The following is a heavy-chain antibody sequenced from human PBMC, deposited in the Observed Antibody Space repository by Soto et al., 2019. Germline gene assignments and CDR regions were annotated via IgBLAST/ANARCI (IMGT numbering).Heavy chain of an antibody. J-gene: IGHJ6*01. CDR1: VGSISSGGYY. D-gene: IGHD2-15*01. V-gene: IGHV4-31*03. CDR3: ARDGAGAAYYDYGVVV. CDR2: INSSGRT. Sequence: QVQLQESGPGLVKPSQTLSLTCTVPVGSISSGGYYCSRIRQHPGKGLEWIGYINSSGRTYYNPPHESRVTMWVETSKKQFSLELSSVTGADTAVYYCARDGAGAAYYDYGVVVWGQGPKVTVSS.